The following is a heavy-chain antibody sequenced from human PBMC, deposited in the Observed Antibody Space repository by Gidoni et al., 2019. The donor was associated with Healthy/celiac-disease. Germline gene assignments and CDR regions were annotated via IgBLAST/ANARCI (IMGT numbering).Heavy chain of an antibody. J-gene: IGHJ5*02. CDR2: ISSSSTYI. CDR3: ARAAYYDFWSGYSMINWFDP. Sequence: LEWVSSISSSSTYIYYADSVKGRFTISRDNAKNSLYLQMNSLRAEDTAVYYCARAAYYDFWSGYSMINWFDPWGQGTLVTVSS. D-gene: IGHD3-3*01. V-gene: IGHV3-21*01.